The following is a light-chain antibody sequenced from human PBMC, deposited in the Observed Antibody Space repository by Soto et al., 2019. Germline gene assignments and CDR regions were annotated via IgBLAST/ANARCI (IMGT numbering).Light chain of an antibody. J-gene: IGLJ1*01. V-gene: IGLV2-14*02. CDR3: CSYTANSIV. CDR1: SSDVGNSNF. CDR2: EGT. Sequence: QSALTQPASVSGSPGQSITISCTGTSSDVGNSNFVSWYQHHPGKAPKLMIYEGTKLSSGVSNRFSGSKSGNTASLTISGLQAEDEADYYCCSYTANSIVFGTGTKLTVL.